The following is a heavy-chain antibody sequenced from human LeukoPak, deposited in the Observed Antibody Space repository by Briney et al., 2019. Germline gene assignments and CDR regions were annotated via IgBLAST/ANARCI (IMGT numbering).Heavy chain of an antibody. CDR3: AKGEAAAGGY. CDR2: IKHDGSEK. Sequence: GGSLRLSCAASGLTFSRYWMSWVRQAPGKGLEWVANIKHDGSEKYYVDSVKGRFTISRDNAKNSLYLQMNSLRAEDTAVYYCAKGEAAAGGYWGQGTLVIVSS. V-gene: IGHV3-7*01. CDR1: GLTFSRYW. D-gene: IGHD6-13*01. J-gene: IGHJ4*02.